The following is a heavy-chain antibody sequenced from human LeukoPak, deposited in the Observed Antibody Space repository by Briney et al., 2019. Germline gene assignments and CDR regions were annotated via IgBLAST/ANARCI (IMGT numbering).Heavy chain of an antibody. V-gene: IGHV1-69*06. Sequence: SVKVSCKASGGTFSSDAISWVRQAPGQGLEWMGGIIPIFGTANYAQKFQGRVTITADKSTSTAYMELSSLRSEDTAVYYCARSAPRDILTGHYGMDVWGKGTTVTVSS. CDR1: GGTFSSDA. D-gene: IGHD3-9*01. CDR2: IIPIFGTA. CDR3: ARSAPRDILTGHYGMDV. J-gene: IGHJ6*04.